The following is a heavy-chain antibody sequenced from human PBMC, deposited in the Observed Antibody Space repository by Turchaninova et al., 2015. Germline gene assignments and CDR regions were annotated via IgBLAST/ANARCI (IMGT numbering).Heavy chain of an antibody. CDR3: SGDSFGY. Sequence: SGGSLRPSCADSGFTFSNAWMSWVRQAQGKGLEWVGRIKSKTDGGTTDYAAPVKGRFTISRDDSKNTLYLQMNSLKTEDTAVYYCSGDSFGYWGQGTLVTVSS. J-gene: IGHJ4*02. D-gene: IGHD3-10*01. V-gene: IGHV3-15*01. CDR2: IKSKTDGGTT. CDR1: GFTFSNAW.